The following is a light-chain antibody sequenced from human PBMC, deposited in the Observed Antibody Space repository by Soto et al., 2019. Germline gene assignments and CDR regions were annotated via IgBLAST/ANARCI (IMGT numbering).Light chain of an antibody. CDR2: GAS. CDR3: QQYSSSPRVT. V-gene: IGKV3-20*01. J-gene: IGKJ5*01. Sequence: EIVMTQSPATLSVSPGERATLSCRASQSVSSNLAWYQQKPGQAPRLLIYGASSRATGIPDRFSGSGSGTDFTLTISRLEPEDFAVYYCQQYSSSPRVTFGQGTRLETK. CDR1: QSVSSN.